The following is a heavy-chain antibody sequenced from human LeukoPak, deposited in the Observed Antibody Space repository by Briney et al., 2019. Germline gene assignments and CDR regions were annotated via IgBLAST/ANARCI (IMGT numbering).Heavy chain of an antibody. D-gene: IGHD2-15*01. J-gene: IGHJ5*02. Sequence: PSETLSLTCTVSGGSIRRADYYWGWIRQSPGKGLEWIASIYHSGSTYYNPSLLSRVTKSVDTSKNQFSLNLSSVTAADTAVYSCARGRSTSFDPWGQGTLVTVSS. CDR3: ARGRSTSFDP. CDR1: GGSIRRADYY. V-gene: IGHV4-39*07. CDR2: IYHSGST.